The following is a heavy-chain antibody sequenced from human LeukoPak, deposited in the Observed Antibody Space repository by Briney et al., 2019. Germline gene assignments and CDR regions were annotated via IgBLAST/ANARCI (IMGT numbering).Heavy chain of an antibody. CDR2: IYYSGST. J-gene: IGHJ4*02. D-gene: IGHD2-21*02. CDR1: GGSISSSNYY. CDR3: ARRYCGGDCYHFDY. Sequence: SETLSLTCTVSGGSISSSNYYWGWIRQPPGKGLEWIGSIYYSGSTYYNPSLKSRVTISVDTSKNQFSLKLSSVTAADTAVYYCARRYCGGDCYHFDYWGQGTLVTVSS. V-gene: IGHV4-39*01.